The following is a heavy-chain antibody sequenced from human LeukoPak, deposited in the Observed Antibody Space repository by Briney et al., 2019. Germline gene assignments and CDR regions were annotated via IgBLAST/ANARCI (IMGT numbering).Heavy chain of an antibody. Sequence: ASVKVSCKASGYTFTSYGISWVRQAPGQGLEWMGMINPRDHSSTYAQSFQGRVTLTSDTSTNTAYMELSSLKSEDTAVYYCARGYDTLTGSLDYWGRGTLVTVTS. J-gene: IGHJ4*02. D-gene: IGHD3-9*01. CDR3: ARGYDTLTGSLDY. V-gene: IGHV1-18*01. CDR1: GYTFTSYG. CDR2: INPRDHSS.